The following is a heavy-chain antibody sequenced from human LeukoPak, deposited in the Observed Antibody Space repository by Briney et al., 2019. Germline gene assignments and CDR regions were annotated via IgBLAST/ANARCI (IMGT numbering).Heavy chain of an antibody. CDR1: GLIVSSNY. V-gene: IGHV4-59*08. J-gene: IGHJ3*02. Sequence: GSLRLSCAASGLIVSSNYMSWIRQPPGKGLEWIGYIYYMGSTNYNPSLKSRVTISVDTSKNQFSLKLTSVTAADTAVYYCARHRHSGYSGYANDAFDIWGQGTMVTVSS. CDR3: ARHRHSGYSGYANDAFDI. CDR2: IYYMGST. D-gene: IGHD5-12*01.